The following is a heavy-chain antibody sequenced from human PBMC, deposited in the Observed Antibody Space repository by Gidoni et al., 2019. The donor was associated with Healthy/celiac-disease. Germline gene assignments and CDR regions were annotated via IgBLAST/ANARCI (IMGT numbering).Heavy chain of an antibody. CDR2: ISYDGSNK. CDR3: ASPGRVATLDAFDI. J-gene: IGHJ3*02. D-gene: IGHD5-12*01. Sequence: GFTFSSYGMHWVRQAPGKGLEWVAVISYDGSNKYYADSVKGRFTISRDNSKNTLYLQMNSLRAEDTAVYYCASPGRVATLDAFDIWGQGTMVTVSS. V-gene: IGHV3-30*03. CDR1: GFTFSSYG.